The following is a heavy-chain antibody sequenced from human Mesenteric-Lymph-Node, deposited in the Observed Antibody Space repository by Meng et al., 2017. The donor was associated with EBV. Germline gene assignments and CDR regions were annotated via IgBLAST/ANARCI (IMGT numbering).Heavy chain of an antibody. J-gene: IGHJ1*01. CDR2: IYYTGST. CDR1: VDSSSNRNW. CDR3: ASGGVRDPSPPY. D-gene: IGHD3-16*01. V-gene: IGHV4-4*02. Sequence: QVQLQESGPRLVNPSGTLSLTSAVSVDSSSNRNWWSWARQPPGKGLEWIGEIYYTGSTNYNPSLKSRVSMSVDKSKNEFSLEVNSVTAADTAVYYCASGGVRDPSPPYWGQGALVTVSS.